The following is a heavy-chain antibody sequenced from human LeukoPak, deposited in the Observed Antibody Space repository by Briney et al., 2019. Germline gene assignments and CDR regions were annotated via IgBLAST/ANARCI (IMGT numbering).Heavy chain of an antibody. J-gene: IGHJ4*02. CDR3: ARELTYYYDSSIPN. V-gene: IGHV3-48*03. Sequence: PGGSLRLSCAAPGFTFSSYEMNWVRQAPGKGLEWVSYISSSGSSIYYADSVKGRFTISRDNAKNSLYLQMNGLRAEDTAVYYCARELTYYYDSSIPNWGQGTLVTVSS. CDR1: GFTFSSYE. CDR2: ISSSGSSI. D-gene: IGHD3-22*01.